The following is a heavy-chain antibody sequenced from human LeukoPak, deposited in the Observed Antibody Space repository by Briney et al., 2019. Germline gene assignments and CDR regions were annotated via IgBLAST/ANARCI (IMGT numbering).Heavy chain of an antibody. D-gene: IGHD6-13*01. V-gene: IGHV3-23*01. J-gene: IGHJ4*02. CDR3: VKARGYSSSSSFDY. CDR1: GFTFSSYA. CDR2: IRDTGGTT. Sequence: GGSLRLSCAASGFTFSSYAMSWVRQAPGKGLEWVSGIRDTGGTTYYTDSVKGWFTISRDNSKNTLDLQMDSLRAEDTAIYYCVKARGYSSSSSFDYWGQGTLVTVSS.